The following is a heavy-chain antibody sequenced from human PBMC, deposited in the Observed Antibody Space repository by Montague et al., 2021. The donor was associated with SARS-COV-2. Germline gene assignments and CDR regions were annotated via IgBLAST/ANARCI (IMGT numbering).Heavy chain of an antibody. CDR3: ARLGDGAEPGPILGLGPFYYYYDVDF. D-gene: IGHD3-10*01. V-gene: IGHV4-34*01. CDR2: VNTNGDT. CDR1: GGSLSAYY. Sequence: SETLSLTCAVHGGSLSAYYWIWVRQHPGKGLEWIGEVNTNGDTKYSTSLRSRVAISIDTSKNQFSLKLTSVTAPDTAVYYCARLGDGAEPGPILGLGPFYYYYDVDFWGQGTAVTVSS. J-gene: IGHJ6*02.